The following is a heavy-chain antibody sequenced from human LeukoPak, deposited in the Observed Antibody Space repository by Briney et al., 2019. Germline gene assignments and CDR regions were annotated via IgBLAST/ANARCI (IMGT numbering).Heavy chain of an antibody. J-gene: IGHJ6*02. Sequence: GGSLRLSCATSGFTFSDYTMNWVRQAPGKGLEWLSCISRGGTYIYYSDSVRGRFTISRDGAKNSLYLQMNSLGAEDTAIYYCAREEDSSMIRASHGMDVWGQGTTVTVS. CDR1: GFTFSDYT. V-gene: IGHV3-21*01. D-gene: IGHD6-6*01. CDR3: AREEDSSMIRASHGMDV. CDR2: ISRGGTYI.